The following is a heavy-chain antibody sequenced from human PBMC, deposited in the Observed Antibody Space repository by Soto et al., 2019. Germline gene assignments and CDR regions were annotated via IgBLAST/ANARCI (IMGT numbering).Heavy chain of an antibody. Sequence: PSDTLSLTCTVSGASIRSSAYWGWIRQPPGKGLEWIGSIYSIGNTYYNPSLKSRVTISVDTSKNQFSLKLSSVTAADTAVYYCARPGDLAYYYDSSGSLPFDYWGQGTLVTISS. CDR1: GASIRSSAY. V-gene: IGHV4-39*01. J-gene: IGHJ4*02. CDR3: ARPGDLAYYYDSSGSLPFDY. D-gene: IGHD3-22*01. CDR2: IYSIGNT.